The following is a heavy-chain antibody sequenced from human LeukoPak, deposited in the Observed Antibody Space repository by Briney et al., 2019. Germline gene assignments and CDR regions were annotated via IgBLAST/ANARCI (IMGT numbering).Heavy chain of an antibody. CDR3: ARDGPYDSGAFDI. D-gene: IGHD3-22*01. J-gene: IGHJ3*02. CDR1: GGSISSSNW. V-gene: IGHV4-4*02. Sequence: PSETLSLTCAVSGGSISSSNWWSWVRQPPGKGLEWIGEIYHSGSTNYNPSLKSRVTISVDKSKNQFSLRLNSVTAADTAVYYCARDGPYDSGAFDIWGQGTMVTVSS. CDR2: IYHSGST.